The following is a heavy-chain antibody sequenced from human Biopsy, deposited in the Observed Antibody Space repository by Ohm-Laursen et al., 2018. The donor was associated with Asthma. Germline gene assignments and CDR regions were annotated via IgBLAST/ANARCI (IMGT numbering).Heavy chain of an antibody. J-gene: IGHJ4*02. CDR3: ARMISYYHEMRAPFFDY. D-gene: IGHD3-22*01. V-gene: IGHV7-4-1*02. CDR1: GYTVTRYA. Sequence: SVKVSCNASGYTVTRYAINWVRQAPGQGLEWIGWINTNTGNPTYAQGFTGRFVFSLDTSVNTAHLQISSLKAEDTAVYYCARMISYYHEMRAPFFDYWGQGTLVTVSS. CDR2: INTNTGNP.